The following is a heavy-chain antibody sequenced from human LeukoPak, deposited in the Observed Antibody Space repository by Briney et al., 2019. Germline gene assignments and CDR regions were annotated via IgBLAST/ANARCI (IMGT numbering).Heavy chain of an antibody. V-gene: IGHV4-38-2*02. Sequence: KPSETLSLTCTVSGYSISSGYYWGWIRQPPGKGLEWIGSIYRSGSTYYNPSLKSRVTISVDTSKNQFSLKLSSVTAADTAVYYCVAGASGYYPSPKDAFDIWGQGTMVTVSS. CDR3: VAGASGYYPSPKDAFDI. CDR2: IYRSGST. J-gene: IGHJ3*02. D-gene: IGHD3-22*01. CDR1: GYSISSGYY.